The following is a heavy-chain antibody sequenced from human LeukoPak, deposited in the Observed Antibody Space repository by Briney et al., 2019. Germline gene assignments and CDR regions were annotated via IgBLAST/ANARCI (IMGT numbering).Heavy chain of an antibody. Sequence: PGGSLRLSCAASGFTFSSYAMSWVRQAPGKGLGWVSAISGSGGSTYYADSVKGRFTISRDNSKNTLYLQMNSLRAEDTAVYYCAKSYSGSYYGYYYYYYGMDVWGQGTTVTVSS. CDR3: AKSYSGSYYGYYYYYYGMDV. D-gene: IGHD1-26*01. CDR1: GFTFSSYA. J-gene: IGHJ6*02. CDR2: ISGSGGST. V-gene: IGHV3-23*01.